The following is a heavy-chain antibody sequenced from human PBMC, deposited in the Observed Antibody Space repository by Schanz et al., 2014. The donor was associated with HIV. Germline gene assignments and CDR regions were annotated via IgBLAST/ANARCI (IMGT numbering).Heavy chain of an antibody. J-gene: IGHJ6*02. D-gene: IGHD2-15*01. V-gene: IGHV3-30*03. Sequence: QVQLVESGGGVVQPGKSLRLSCAASGFTFNTYGMHWVRQAPGKGLEWVALISYDGINKYYADSVKGRFTISRDNSKNTLYLQMNSLGAEDTAVYYCARTHYSVVSSRAMDVWGQGTTVTVSS. CDR1: GFTFNTYG. CDR3: ARTHYSVVSSRAMDV. CDR2: ISYDGINK.